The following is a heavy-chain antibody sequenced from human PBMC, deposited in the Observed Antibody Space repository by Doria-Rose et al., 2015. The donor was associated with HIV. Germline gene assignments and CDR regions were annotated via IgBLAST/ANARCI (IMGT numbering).Heavy chain of an antibody. CDR3: AREVRSTIDARGNWFDP. D-gene: IGHD6-6*01. CDR1: GFTFDDYG. CDR2: INWNGGST. V-gene: IGHV3-20*04. Sequence: QLVPSGGGVVRPGGSLRLSCAASGFTFDDYGMTWARQAPGKGLEWGSNINWNGGSTGYADSVKGRFTISRDNAKNSLYLQMNNLRAEDTALYYCAREVRSTIDARGNWFDPWGQGTLVTVSA. J-gene: IGHJ5*02.